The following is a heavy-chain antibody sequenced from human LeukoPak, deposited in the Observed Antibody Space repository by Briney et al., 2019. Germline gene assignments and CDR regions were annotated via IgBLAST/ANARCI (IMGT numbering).Heavy chain of an antibody. D-gene: IGHD4-17*01. CDR1: GFTFSSYS. J-gene: IGHJ4*02. CDR3: ARDPGDYAHPQYYFDY. CDR2: IDWNGGST. V-gene: IGHV3-20*04. Sequence: PGGSLRPSCAASGFTFSSYSMNWVRQAPGKGLEWVSGIDWNGGSTGYADSVKGRFTISRDNAKNSLYLQMNSLRAEDTALYYCARDPGDYAHPQYYFDYWGQGTLVIVSS.